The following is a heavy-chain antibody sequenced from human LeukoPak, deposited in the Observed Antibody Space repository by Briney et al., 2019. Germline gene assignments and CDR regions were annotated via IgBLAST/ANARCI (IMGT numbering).Heavy chain of an antibody. CDR1: GFTFSNFA. CDR3: ARKGYYGSGTYLDY. D-gene: IGHD3-10*01. Sequence: GGSLRLSCAASGFTFSNFAMNWVRQAPGKGLEWVSTISGSGGSTYYADSVKGRFTISRDNAKNSLYLQMNSLRAEDTALYYCARKGYYGSGTYLDYWGQGTLVTVSS. CDR2: ISGSGGST. V-gene: IGHV3-23*01. J-gene: IGHJ4*02.